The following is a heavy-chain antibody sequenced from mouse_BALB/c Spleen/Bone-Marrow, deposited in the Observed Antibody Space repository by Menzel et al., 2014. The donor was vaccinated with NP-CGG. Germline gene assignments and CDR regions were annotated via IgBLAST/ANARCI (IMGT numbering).Heavy chain of an antibody. D-gene: IGHD2-13*01. Sequence: QAQLQQSGAELVKPEASVKLSCKASGYTFTSYYMYWVKQRPGQGLEWIGEINPSNGGTNFNEKFKSKATLTVDKSSSTAYMQLSSLTSEDSAVYYCTREGDSPFAYWGQGTLVTVSA. J-gene: IGHJ3*01. CDR3: TREGDSPFAY. V-gene: IGHV1S81*02. CDR1: GYTFTSYY. CDR2: INPSNGGT.